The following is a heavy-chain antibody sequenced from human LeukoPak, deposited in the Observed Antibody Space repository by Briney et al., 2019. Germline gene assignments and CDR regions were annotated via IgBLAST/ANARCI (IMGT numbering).Heavy chain of an antibody. V-gene: IGHV4-39*07. D-gene: IGHD4-17*01. Sequence: SETLSLTCTVSGGSISSYYWGWIRQPPGKGLEWIGSIYDSGSTYYNPSLKSRVTISVDTSKNQFSLKLSSVTAADTAVYYCARDREGYGDYGGVWWFDPWGQGTLVTVSS. CDR2: IYDSGST. J-gene: IGHJ5*02. CDR3: ARDREGYGDYGGVWWFDP. CDR1: GGSISSYY.